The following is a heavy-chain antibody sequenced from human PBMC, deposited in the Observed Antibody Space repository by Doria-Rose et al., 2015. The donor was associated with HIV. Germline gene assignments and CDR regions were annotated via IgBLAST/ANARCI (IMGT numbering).Heavy chain of an antibody. J-gene: IGHJ4*02. CDR1: GVSLSSPGMG. V-gene: IGHV2-26*01. CDR2: FFSDDES. D-gene: IGHD6-13*01. Sequence: QESGPVLVKPTETLTLTCTVSGVSLSSPGMGVSWIRQPPGKALEWLANFFSDDESSYKTSLTSRLTSSRRTSKCQVVLTMTDMDPVDAATYYCARIKSSRWYHKYYFDFWGQGTLVIVS. CDR3: ARIKSSRWYHKYYFDF.